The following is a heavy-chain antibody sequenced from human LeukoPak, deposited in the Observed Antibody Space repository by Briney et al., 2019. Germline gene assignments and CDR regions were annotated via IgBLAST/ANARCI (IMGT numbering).Heavy chain of an antibody. J-gene: IGHJ6*02. CDR3: ARLTYYYGMDV. CDR2: IGTAGDT. CDR1: GFTFSSYD. V-gene: IGHV3-13*01. Sequence: GSLRLSCAASGFTFSSYDMHWVRQATGKGLEWVSAIGTAGDTYYPGSVKGRFTISRENAKNSLYLQMNSLRAGDTAVYYCARLTYYYGMDVWGQGTTVTVSS.